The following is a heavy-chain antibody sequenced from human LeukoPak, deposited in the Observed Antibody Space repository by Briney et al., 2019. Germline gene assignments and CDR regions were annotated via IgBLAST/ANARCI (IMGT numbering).Heavy chain of an antibody. CDR1: GGSISSGSYY. CDR3: ARGRFLTHYCYMDV. J-gene: IGHJ6*03. D-gene: IGHD3-10*01. Sequence: PSETLSLTCTVSGGSISSGSYYWSWIRQPAGKGLEWIGRIYTSGSTNYNPSLKSRVTISVDTSKNQFSLKLSSVTAADTAVYYCARGRFLTHYCYMDVWGKGTTVTVSS. V-gene: IGHV4-61*02. CDR2: IYTSGST.